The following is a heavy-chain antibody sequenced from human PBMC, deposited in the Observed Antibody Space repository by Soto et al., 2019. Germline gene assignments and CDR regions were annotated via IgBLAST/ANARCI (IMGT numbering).Heavy chain of an antibody. J-gene: IGHJ6*03. Sequence: QVQLVQSGAEVKKPGASVKVSCKASGYTFTSYDINWVRQATGQGLEWLGWMNPNSGNTGYAQKCQGRVTRTRNTSISTAYMELSSLRSEDTAVYYCARGGYCSSTSCYEYYYYYMDVWGKGTTVTVSS. CDR3: ARGGYCSSTSCYEYYYYYMDV. V-gene: IGHV1-8*01. D-gene: IGHD2-2*01. CDR1: GYTFTSYD. CDR2: MNPNSGNT.